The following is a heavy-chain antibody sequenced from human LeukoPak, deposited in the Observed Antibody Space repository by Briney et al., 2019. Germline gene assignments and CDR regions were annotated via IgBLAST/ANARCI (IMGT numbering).Heavy chain of an antibody. J-gene: IGHJ5*02. CDR1: GFTFSSYW. CDR2: ISSSGSTI. D-gene: IGHD5-18*01. V-gene: IGHV3-48*04. CDR3: ARGTAMVRRGWFDP. Sequence: AGGSLRLSCATSGFTFSSYWMSWVRRAPGKGLEWVSYISSSGSTIYYADSVKGRFTISRDNAKNSLYLQMNSLRAEDTAVYYRARGTAMVRRGWFDPWGQGTLVTVSS.